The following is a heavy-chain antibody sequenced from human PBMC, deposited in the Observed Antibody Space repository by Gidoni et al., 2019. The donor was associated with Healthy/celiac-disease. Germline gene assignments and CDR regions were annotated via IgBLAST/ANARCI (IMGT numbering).Heavy chain of an antibody. Sequence: AASGFTFSSYAMHWVRQAPGKGLEWVAVISYDGSNKYYADSVKGRFTISRDNSKNTLYLQMNSLRAEDTAVYYCAREAGGWFGELVKGFDYWGQGTLVTVSS. J-gene: IGHJ4*02. D-gene: IGHD3-10*01. CDR3: AREAGGWFGELVKGFDY. CDR2: ISYDGSNK. CDR1: GFTFSSYA. V-gene: IGHV3-30-3*01.